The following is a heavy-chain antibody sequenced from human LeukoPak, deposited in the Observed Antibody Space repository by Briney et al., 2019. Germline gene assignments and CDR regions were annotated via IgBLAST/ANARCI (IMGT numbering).Heavy chain of an antibody. Sequence: GASVKVSCKASGYIFTSYNMNWVRQAPGQGLEWMGIINPSGGTTNYAQKFQGRVTMTRDTSTSTVYMELSSLRSEDTAVYYCARFAVHRRLTVVGQFGLDYWGQGTLVTVSS. CDR2: INPSGGTT. J-gene: IGHJ4*02. D-gene: IGHD6-19*01. CDR1: GYIFTSYN. CDR3: ARFAVHRRLTVVGQFGLDY. V-gene: IGHV1-46*01.